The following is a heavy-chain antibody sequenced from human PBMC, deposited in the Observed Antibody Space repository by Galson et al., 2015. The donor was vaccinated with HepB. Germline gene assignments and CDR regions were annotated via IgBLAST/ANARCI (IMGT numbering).Heavy chain of an antibody. V-gene: IGHV3-73*01. D-gene: IGHD6-6*01. Sequence: SLRLSCAASGFTFSGSAMHWVRQASGKGLEWVGRIRSKANSYATAYAASVKGRFTISRDDSKNTAYLQMNSLKTEDTAVYYCTRHGSSMRTQLYYYYYYMDVWGKGTTVTVSS. CDR2: IRSKANSYAT. CDR3: TRHGSSMRTQLYYYYYYMDV. CDR1: GFTFSGSA. J-gene: IGHJ6*03.